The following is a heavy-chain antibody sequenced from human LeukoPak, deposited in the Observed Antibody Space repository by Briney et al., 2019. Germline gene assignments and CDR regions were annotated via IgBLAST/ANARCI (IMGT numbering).Heavy chain of an antibody. CDR3: AIESYYYDSSGYYYVFDY. CDR1: GGSISSYY. J-gene: IGHJ4*02. D-gene: IGHD3-22*01. V-gene: IGHV4-59*01. CDR2: IYYSGST. Sequence: SETLSLTCTVSGGSISSYYWSWIRQPPGKGLEWIGYIYYSGSTNYNPSLKSRVTISVDTSKNQFSLKLSSVTAADTAVYYCAIESYYYDSSGYYYVFDYWGQGTLVTVSS.